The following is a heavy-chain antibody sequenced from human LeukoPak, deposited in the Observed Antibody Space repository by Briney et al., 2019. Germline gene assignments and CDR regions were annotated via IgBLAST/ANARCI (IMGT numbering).Heavy chain of an antibody. CDR2: ITTSSTYI. D-gene: IGHD3-10*01. V-gene: IGHV3-21*01. CDR1: GFTFSSYS. CDR3: ARENYYGSGSSLGFDY. Sequence: PGGSLRLSCAASGFTFSSYSMSWVRQAPGKGLEWVSSITTSSTYISYADSVKGRFTISRDNAKNSLYLQMNSLRDEDTAVYYCARENYYGSGSSLGFDYWGQGTLVTVSS. J-gene: IGHJ4*02.